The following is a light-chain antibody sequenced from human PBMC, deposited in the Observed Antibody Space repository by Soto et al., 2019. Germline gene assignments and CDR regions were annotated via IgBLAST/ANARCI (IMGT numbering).Light chain of an antibody. V-gene: IGLV3-21*02. CDR3: QVWDSSSDHYV. Sequence: SYELTQPPSVSVAPGQTARISCGGNDIASKSVHWSQQKPGQAPVLVVYDDNDRPSGLPERFSGSNSGDTATLTISRVEAGDEADYYCQVWDSSSDHYVFGSRTKVTVL. CDR2: DDN. CDR1: DIASKS. J-gene: IGLJ1*01.